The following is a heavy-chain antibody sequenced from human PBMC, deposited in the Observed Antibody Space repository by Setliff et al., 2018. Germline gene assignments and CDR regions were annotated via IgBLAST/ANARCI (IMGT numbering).Heavy chain of an antibody. D-gene: IGHD5-18*01. CDR3: ARDGVHTAMLVDYYYYMDV. CDR2: IIPIFGTA. CDR1: GGTFSSYA. Sequence: SVKVSCKASGGTFSSYAISWVRQAPGQGLEWMGGIIPIFGTANYAQNFQGRVTITTDESTSTAYMELTSLRSEDTAVYYCARDGVHTAMLVDYYYYMDVWGKGTTVTVSS. V-gene: IGHV1-69*05. J-gene: IGHJ6*03.